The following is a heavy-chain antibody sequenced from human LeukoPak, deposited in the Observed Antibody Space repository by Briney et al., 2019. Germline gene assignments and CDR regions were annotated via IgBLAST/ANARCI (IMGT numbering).Heavy chain of an antibody. D-gene: IGHD6-19*01. J-gene: IGHJ3*02. V-gene: IGHV3-7*01. CDR3: ARSQWLARDVFDI. Sequence: GSLSLSCAASGFTFSNYGMSWVRQPPGKGLEWVANIKQDGSEKYYVDSVKGRFTISRDNAKNSLYLQMNSLRAEDTAVYYCARSQWLARDVFDIWGQGTVVTVSS. CDR1: GFTFSNYG. CDR2: IKQDGSEK.